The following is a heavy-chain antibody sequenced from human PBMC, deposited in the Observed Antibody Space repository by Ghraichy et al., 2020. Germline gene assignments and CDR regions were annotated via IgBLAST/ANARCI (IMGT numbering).Heavy chain of an antibody. Sequence: GESLNISCAASGFTFSSYSMNWVRQAPGKGLEWVSYISSSSSTIYYADSVKGRFTISRDNAKNSLYLQMNSLRAEDTAVYYCARDASPYCSSTSCYTGGAFDIWGQGTMVTVSS. V-gene: IGHV3-48*01. D-gene: IGHD2-2*02. CDR3: ARDASPYCSSTSCYTGGAFDI. CDR2: ISSSSSTI. J-gene: IGHJ3*02. CDR1: GFTFSSYS.